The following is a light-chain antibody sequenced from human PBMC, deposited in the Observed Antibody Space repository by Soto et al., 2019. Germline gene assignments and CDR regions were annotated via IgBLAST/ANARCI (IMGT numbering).Light chain of an antibody. J-gene: IGKJ1*01. CDR2: GAS. V-gene: IGKV3-20*01. Sequence: EIVLTQSPGTLSLSPGERATLSCRASQSVSSSYLAWYQQKPGQAPRLLIYGASSRATGIPDRFSGSGSGTDFTLTSSRLEPEDFAVYYCQQYGSSPRTFGQGTEVEIK. CDR3: QQYGSSPRT. CDR1: QSVSSSY.